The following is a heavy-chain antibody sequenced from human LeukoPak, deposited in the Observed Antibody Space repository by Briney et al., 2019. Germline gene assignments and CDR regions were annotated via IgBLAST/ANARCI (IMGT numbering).Heavy chain of an antibody. V-gene: IGHV3-15*01. J-gene: IGHJ6*03. CDR2: IKSKTDGGTT. D-gene: IGHD6-13*01. CDR3: TTRKEQQPWYYYYYYMDV. Sequence: PGGFPGLLCAASGFQLCNARMRLGRPAPGEGLEWVGRIKSKTDGGTTYYAAPVKGRFTISRDESKNTLYLQMNSLKTEDTAVYCCTTRKEQQPWYYYYYYMDVWGRGTTVTVSS. CDR1: GFQLCNAR.